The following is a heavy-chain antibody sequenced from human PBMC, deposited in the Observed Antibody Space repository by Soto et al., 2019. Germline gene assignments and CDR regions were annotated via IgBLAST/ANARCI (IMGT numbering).Heavy chain of an antibody. CDR1: GGSISNNNDY. J-gene: IGHJ4*02. V-gene: IGHV4-39*01. CDR2: VHYSDST. Sequence: PSETLSLTCTVSGGSISNNNDYWGWIRQPPGKGLEWIGSVHYSDSTHYNPSLKSRVIISVDTSRKQFSLKLSSVTAADTAVYYCVRQVSWSVGASDWGQGTMVTVFS. CDR3: VRQVSWSVGASD. D-gene: IGHD1-26*01.